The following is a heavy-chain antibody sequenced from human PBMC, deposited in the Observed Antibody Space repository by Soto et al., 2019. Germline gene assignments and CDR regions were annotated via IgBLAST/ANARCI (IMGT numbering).Heavy chain of an antibody. V-gene: IGHV1-2*02. J-gene: IGHJ5*02. CDR2: INPDSGAT. CDR3: ARVKFGNFERPTSRFDA. CDR1: GYTFTTYY. Sequence: VASVKVSCKASGYTFTTYYIHWVRQAPGQGLEWMAWINPDSGATYSAQKFQGRVTVTSDTSISTASMEMSRLTSDDTAVYYCARVKFGNFERPTSRFDAWAQGTLVTGSP. D-gene: IGHD1-1*01.